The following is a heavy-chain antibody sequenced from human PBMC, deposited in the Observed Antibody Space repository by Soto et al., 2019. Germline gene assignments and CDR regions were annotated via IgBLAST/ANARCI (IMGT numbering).Heavy chain of an antibody. J-gene: IGHJ5*02. D-gene: IGHD6-6*01. CDR3: ARQQGRMSITTPRWFDP. V-gene: IGHV5-51*01. CDR1: GYSFRDYW. Sequence: PGESLKISCKASGYSFRDYWIGCVRQMPGKGLEWMGIIFPDDSDTTYSPSFQGQVTFSADKSISTAYLQWSSLKASDTAMYYCARQQGRMSITTPRWFDPWGQGTLVTVPQ. CDR2: IFPDDSDT.